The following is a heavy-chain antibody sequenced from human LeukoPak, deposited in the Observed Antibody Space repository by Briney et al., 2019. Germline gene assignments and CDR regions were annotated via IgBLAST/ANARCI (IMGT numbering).Heavy chain of an antibody. CDR1: GYTFTGYY. D-gene: IGHD3-3*01. V-gene: IGHV1-2*02. CDR3: ARYRNYDFWSGYYTGALSGRGAFDI. Sequence: ASVKVSCKASGYTFTGYYMHWVQQAPGQGLEWMGWINPNSGGTNYAQKFQGRVTMTRDTSISTAYMELSRLRSDDTAVYYCARYRNYDFWSGYYTGALSGRGAFDIWGQGTMVTVSS. CDR2: INPNSGGT. J-gene: IGHJ3*02.